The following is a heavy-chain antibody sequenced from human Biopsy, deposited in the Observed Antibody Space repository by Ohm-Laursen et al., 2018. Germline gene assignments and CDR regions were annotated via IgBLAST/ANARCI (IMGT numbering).Heavy chain of an antibody. CDR1: GGSISSGGFY. Sequence: TLSLTCTVSGGSISSGGFYWSWIRQRPGKGLEWIGYIFNSANTYYNPSLKNLITISGDTSKNQFSLKLNSVTAADTAVYYCARGDYFDSNGYFWFDPWGQGTLVTVPS. J-gene: IGHJ5*02. V-gene: IGHV4-31*01. CDR2: IFNSANT. CDR3: ARGDYFDSNGYFWFDP. D-gene: IGHD3-22*01.